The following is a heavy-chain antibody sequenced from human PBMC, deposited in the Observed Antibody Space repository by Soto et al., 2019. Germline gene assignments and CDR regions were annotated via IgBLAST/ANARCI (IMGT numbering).Heavy chain of an antibody. Sequence: GGSLRLSCAASGFTFSRYAMTWVRQAPGKGLEWVSGIRGSGSSTYYAESVKGRFIISRDNSKNTLYLKMSSLRAEDRAVYFCAKDLGPEVGVFDIWGLGTMVTVSS. CDR3: AKDLGPEVGVFDI. CDR2: IRGSGSST. J-gene: IGHJ3*02. V-gene: IGHV3-23*01. D-gene: IGHD2-8*01. CDR1: GFTFSRYA.